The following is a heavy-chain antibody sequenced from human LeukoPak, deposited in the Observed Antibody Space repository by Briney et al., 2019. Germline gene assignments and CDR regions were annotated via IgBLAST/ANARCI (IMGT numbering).Heavy chain of an antibody. CDR2: TYYSGST. D-gene: IGHD4-17*01. CDR1: GGSISSYY. Sequence: SETLSLTCTVSGGSISSYYWSWIRQPPGKGLEWIGYTYYSGSTNYNPSLKSRVTISVDTSKNQFSLKLNSVTAADTAVYYCARRPDYGDFDYFDYWGQGTLVTVSS. CDR3: ARRPDYGDFDYFDY. J-gene: IGHJ4*02. V-gene: IGHV4-59*08.